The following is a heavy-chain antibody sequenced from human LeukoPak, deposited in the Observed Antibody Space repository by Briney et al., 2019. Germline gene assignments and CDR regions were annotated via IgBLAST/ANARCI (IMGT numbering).Heavy chain of an antibody. CDR3: AKYVWGSYPTFEDY. J-gene: IGHJ4*02. Sequence: KPSQTLSLTCTVSGGSISSGDYYWSWIRQPPGKGLEWIGYIYYSGSTYYNPSLKSRVTISVDTSKNQFSLRLSSVTAADTAVYYCAKYVWGSYPTFEDYWGQGTLVTVSS. D-gene: IGHD3-16*02. V-gene: IGHV4-30-4*08. CDR2: IYYSGST. CDR1: GGSISSGDYY.